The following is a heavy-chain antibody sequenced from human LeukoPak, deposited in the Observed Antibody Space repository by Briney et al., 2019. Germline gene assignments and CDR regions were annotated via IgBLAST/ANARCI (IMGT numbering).Heavy chain of an antibody. CDR3: APTAEAYTSWWQV. D-gene: IGHD3-16*01. Sequence: ASVKVSCKASGYKFTDDYMHWVRQAPGQGLEFMGWINPDSGFTNYAQKFKGRVTMTRDTSISTAYLEVRSLTSDDTAVYYCAPTAEAYTSWWQVWGQGTLVTVSS. CDR2: INPDSGFT. V-gene: IGHV1-2*02. CDR1: GYKFTDDY. J-gene: IGHJ4*02.